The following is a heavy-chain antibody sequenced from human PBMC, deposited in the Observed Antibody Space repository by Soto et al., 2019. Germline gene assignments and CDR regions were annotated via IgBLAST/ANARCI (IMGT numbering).Heavy chain of an antibody. J-gene: IGHJ6*02. CDR1: GYTFTSYA. CDR2: INAGNGNT. CDR3: ARGPSPFWSGFRTYGMDV. Sequence: ASVKVSCKASGYTFTSYAMHWVRQAPGQRLEWMGWINAGNGNTKYSQKFQGRVTITRDTSASTAYMELSSLRSEDTAVYYCARGPSPFWSGFRTYGMDVWGQGTKVTVSS. V-gene: IGHV1-3*01. D-gene: IGHD3-3*01.